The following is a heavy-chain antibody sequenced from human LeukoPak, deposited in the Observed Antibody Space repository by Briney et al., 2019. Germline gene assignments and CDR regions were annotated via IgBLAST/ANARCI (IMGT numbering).Heavy chain of an antibody. D-gene: IGHD6-25*01. CDR1: GFTFSSYA. Sequence: GGSLRLSCAASGFTFSSYAMSWVRQAPGKGLEWVSAISGNGGSTYYADSVKGRFTISRDNSKNTLYLQMNSLRAEDTAVYYCAKRQRAWDDILDYWGQGTLVTVSS. J-gene: IGHJ4*02. CDR2: ISGNGGST. CDR3: AKRQRAWDDILDY. V-gene: IGHV3-23*01.